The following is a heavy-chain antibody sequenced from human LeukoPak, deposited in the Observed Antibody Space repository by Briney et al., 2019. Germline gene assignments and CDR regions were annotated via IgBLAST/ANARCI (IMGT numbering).Heavy chain of an antibody. Sequence: GGSLRLSCAAPGFTVSSNYVSWVGQGPGKGLEWVSVIYSGGSTYYADSVKGRFTISRDNSKNTLYLQMNSLRAEDTAVYYCARDHRYYYDSVGYYIWYFDLWGRGTLVTVSS. J-gene: IGHJ2*01. D-gene: IGHD3-22*01. CDR3: ARDHRYYYDSVGYYIWYFDL. V-gene: IGHV3-66*01. CDR1: GFTVSSNY. CDR2: IYSGGST.